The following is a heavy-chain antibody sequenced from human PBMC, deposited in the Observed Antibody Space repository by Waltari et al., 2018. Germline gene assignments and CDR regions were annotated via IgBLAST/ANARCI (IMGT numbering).Heavy chain of an antibody. CDR2: MNPNSGNT. V-gene: IGHV1-8*01. Sequence: QVQLVQSGAEVKKTGASVKVSCKASGYTFTSYDNNWVRQATGQGLEWMGWMNPNSGNTGYAQKFQGRVTMTRNTSISTAYMELSSLRSEDTAVYYCARGRPGFWSGYYMGWFDPWGQGTLVTVSS. D-gene: IGHD3-3*01. J-gene: IGHJ5*02. CDR1: GYTFTSYD. CDR3: ARGRPGFWSGYYMGWFDP.